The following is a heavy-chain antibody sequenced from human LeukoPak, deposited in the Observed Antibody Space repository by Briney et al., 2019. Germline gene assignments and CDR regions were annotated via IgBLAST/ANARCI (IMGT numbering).Heavy chain of an antibody. Sequence: GASVTVSFKASGYTFTNFGISWVRQAPGQGLEWMGWINTDNGNTNYAEKLQGRVTMTTDTASSTAYMELRSLRSDDTAVYYCARERGRLVIDYFDYWGQGTLVTVSS. CDR2: INTDNGNT. V-gene: IGHV1-18*01. D-gene: IGHD2-21*01. J-gene: IGHJ4*02. CDR1: GYTFTNFG. CDR3: ARERGRLVIDYFDY.